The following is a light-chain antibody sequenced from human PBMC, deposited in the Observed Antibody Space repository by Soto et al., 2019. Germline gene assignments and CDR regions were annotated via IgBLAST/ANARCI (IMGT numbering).Light chain of an antibody. CDR1: QSVNSIY. CDR3: QQYGSSPKFT. CDR2: AAS. Sequence: EIVLTQSPGTLSLSPGERATLSCRASQSVNSIYLAWYQQKPGQAPRLLIYAASSRATGIPDRFSGSGSGTDFTLTISRLEPEDFAVYYCQQYGSSPKFTFGGGTKVEIK. V-gene: IGKV3-20*01. J-gene: IGKJ4*01.